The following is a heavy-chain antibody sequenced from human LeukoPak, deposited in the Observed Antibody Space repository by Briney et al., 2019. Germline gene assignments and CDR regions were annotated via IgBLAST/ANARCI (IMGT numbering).Heavy chain of an antibody. CDR1: GFTFRIYA. CDR2: ISATGGST. CDR3: AKDGYFDSSGWRYDAFDI. Sequence: PGGSLRLSCAASGFTFRIYAMSWVRQAPGKGLEWVSAISATGGSTYYADSVKGRFTISRDNSKNTLYLQMISLRAEDTAVYYCAKDGYFDSSGWRYDAFDIWGHGTMVTVSS. D-gene: IGHD3-22*01. J-gene: IGHJ3*02. V-gene: IGHV3-23*01.